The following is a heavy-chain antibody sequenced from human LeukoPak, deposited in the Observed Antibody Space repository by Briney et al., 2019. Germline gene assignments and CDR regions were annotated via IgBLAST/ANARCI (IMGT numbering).Heavy chain of an antibody. Sequence: GGSLRLSCAASGFTFSSYSMNWVRQAPGKGLEWVSSISSSSSYIYYADSVKGRFTISRDTSKNTLYLQMNSLRAEDTATYYCAKALNYWYFDLWGRGNLVTVSS. V-gene: IGHV3-21*04. CDR3: AKALNYWYFDL. CDR1: GFTFSSYS. J-gene: IGHJ2*01. CDR2: ISSSSSYI.